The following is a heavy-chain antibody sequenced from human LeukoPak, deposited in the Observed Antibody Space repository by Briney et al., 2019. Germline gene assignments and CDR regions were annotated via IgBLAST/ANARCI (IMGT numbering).Heavy chain of an antibody. V-gene: IGHV3-7*01. D-gene: IGHD5/OR15-5a*01. CDR3: ASVQVSTRHPFDY. J-gene: IGHJ4*02. Sequence: GGSLRLSCAASGFTLSSYWMSWVRQAPGKGLEWVANIKQDGSEKYYVDSVKGRFTISRDNAKNSLYLQMNSLRAEDTAVYYCASVQVSTRHPFDYWGQGTLVTVSS. CDR2: IKQDGSEK. CDR1: GFTLSSYW.